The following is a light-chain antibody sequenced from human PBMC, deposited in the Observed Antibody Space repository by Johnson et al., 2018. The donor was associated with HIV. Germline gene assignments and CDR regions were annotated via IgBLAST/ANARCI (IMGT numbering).Light chain of an antibody. V-gene: IGLV1-51*01. CDR3: GTLDSSLVGV. CDR2: DNN. Sequence: QSVLTQPPSVSAAPGQKVTISCSGSNSNIGNNYVSWYQQLPGTAPKLLIYDNNKRPSGIPDRFSGSKSGTSATLGITGLQTGDEADYYCGTLDSSLVGVFGTGTKVTVL. CDR1: NSNIGNNY. J-gene: IGLJ1*01.